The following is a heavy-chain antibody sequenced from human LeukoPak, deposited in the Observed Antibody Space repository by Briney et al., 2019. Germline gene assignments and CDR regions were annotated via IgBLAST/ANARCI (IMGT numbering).Heavy chain of an antibody. CDR1: GCTFSSYE. CDR3: ARENIAAAGTAAYYYYYMDV. V-gene: IGHV3-48*03. Sequence: SGGSLRLSCAASGCTFSSYEMNWVRQAPGKGLEWVSYISSSGSTIYYADSVKGRFTISRDNAKSSLYLQMNSLRAEDKAVYYCARENIAAAGTAAYYYYYMDVWGKGTTVTVSS. CDR2: ISSSGSTI. J-gene: IGHJ6*03. D-gene: IGHD6-13*01.